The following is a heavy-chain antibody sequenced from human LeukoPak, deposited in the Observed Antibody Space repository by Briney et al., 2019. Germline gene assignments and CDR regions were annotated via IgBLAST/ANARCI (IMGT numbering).Heavy chain of an antibody. V-gene: IGHV4-34*01. CDR2: INHSGST. CDR1: GGSFSGYY. Sequence: PSETLSLTCAVYGGSFSGYYWSWLRQPPGKGLEWIGEINHSGSTNYNPSLKSRVTISVDTSKNQFSLKLSSVTAADTAVYYCARVHYDFWSGYSNAFDIWGQGTMATVSS. D-gene: IGHD3-3*01. CDR3: ARVHYDFWSGYSNAFDI. J-gene: IGHJ3*02.